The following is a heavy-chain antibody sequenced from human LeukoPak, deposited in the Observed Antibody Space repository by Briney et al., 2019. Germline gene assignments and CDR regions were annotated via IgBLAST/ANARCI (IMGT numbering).Heavy chain of an antibody. CDR2: IIPIFGTA. Sequence: GSSVKVSCKASGGTFISYAISWVRQAPGQGLEWMGRIIPIFGTANYAQKFQGRVTITTDESTSTAYMELSSLRSEDTAVYYCARDQARYYYDSSGYFDYWGQGTLVTVSS. CDR1: GGTFISYA. V-gene: IGHV1-69*05. D-gene: IGHD3-22*01. CDR3: ARDQARYYYDSSGYFDY. J-gene: IGHJ4*02.